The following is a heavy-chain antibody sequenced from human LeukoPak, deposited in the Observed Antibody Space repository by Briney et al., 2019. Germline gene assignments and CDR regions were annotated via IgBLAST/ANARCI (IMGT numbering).Heavy chain of an antibody. CDR3: AGGITMVRGVIPYYFDY. J-gene: IGHJ4*02. CDR2: IYYSGST. V-gene: IGHV4-59*01. D-gene: IGHD3-10*01. Sequence: PSETLSLTCTVSGGSISSYYWSWIRQPPGKGLEWIGYIYYSGSTNYNPSLKSRVTISVDTSKNQFSLKLSSVTAADTAAYYCAGGITMVRGVIPYYFDYWGQGTLVTVSS. CDR1: GGSISSYY.